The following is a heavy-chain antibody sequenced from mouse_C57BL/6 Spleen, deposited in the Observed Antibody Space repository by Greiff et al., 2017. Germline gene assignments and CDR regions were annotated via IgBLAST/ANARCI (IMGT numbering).Heavy chain of an antibody. CDR1: GYTFTDYE. J-gene: IGHJ2*01. CDR3: TVWGYSNYGNY. V-gene: IGHV1-15*01. CDR2: IDPETGGT. Sequence: LVESGAELVRPGASVTLSCKASGYTFTDYEMHWVKQTPVHGLEWIGAIDPETGGTAYNQKFKGKAILTADKSSSTAYMELRSLTSEDSAVYYCTVWGYSNYGNYWGQGTTLTVSS. D-gene: IGHD2-5*01.